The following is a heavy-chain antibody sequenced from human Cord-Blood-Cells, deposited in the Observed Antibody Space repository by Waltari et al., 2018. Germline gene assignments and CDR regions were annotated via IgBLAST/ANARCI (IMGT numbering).Heavy chain of an antibody. Sequence: QVQLVQSGAEVKKPGASVKVSCKASGYTFTSYDINWVRQATGQGLEWMGWMNPNSGNTGYAQKFQGRVTITRNTSISTAYMDLSSMRSEDTAVYYWARGRYCSSTSCYKGDNWFDPWGQGTLVTVSS. CDR3: ARGRYCSSTSCYKGDNWFDP. CDR2: MNPNSGNT. D-gene: IGHD2-2*02. V-gene: IGHV1-8*03. J-gene: IGHJ5*02. CDR1: GYTFTSYD.